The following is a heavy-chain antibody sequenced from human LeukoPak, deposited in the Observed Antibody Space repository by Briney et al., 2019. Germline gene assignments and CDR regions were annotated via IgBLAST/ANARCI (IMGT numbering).Heavy chain of an antibody. V-gene: IGHV3-30*03. J-gene: IGHJ4*02. CDR2: ISYDGSNK. CDR3: AHIPPGTPNDY. Sequence: GGSLRLSCAASGFTFSSYGMHWVRQAPGKGLEWVAVISYDGSNKYYADSVKGRFTISRDNSKNTLYLQMNSLRAEDTAVYYCAHIPPGTPNDYWGQGTLVTVSS. CDR1: GFTFSSYG. D-gene: IGHD3-10*01.